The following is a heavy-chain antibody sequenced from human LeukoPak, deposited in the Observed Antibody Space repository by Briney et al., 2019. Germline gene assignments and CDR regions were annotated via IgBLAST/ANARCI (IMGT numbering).Heavy chain of an antibody. D-gene: IGHD4-17*01. V-gene: IGHV4-59*01. Sequence: SETLSLTCTVSDGPISTYYWSWIRQSPGKGLEWIGYIHSSGSTNYNPSLKSRVTISVDTSKNQFSLKLSSVTAADTAVYYCASALTTLEYFQHWGRGTLVTVSS. CDR1: DGPISTYY. CDR3: ASALTTLEYFQH. J-gene: IGHJ1*01. CDR2: IHSSGST.